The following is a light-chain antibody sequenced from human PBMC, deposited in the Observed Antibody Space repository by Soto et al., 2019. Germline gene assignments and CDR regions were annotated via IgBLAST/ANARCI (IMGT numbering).Light chain of an antibody. CDR3: QQYSTYPYT. J-gene: IGKJ2*01. CDR2: DVS. CDR1: QSFGHW. V-gene: IGKV1-5*01. Sequence: DIQMTQSPSTLPASVGDRVTITCRASQSFGHWLAWYQQKPGRAPRLLIHDVSILKRGVPSRLSGSGSGTEFTLTISSLLPDDFATYFCQQYSTYPYTFGPGTKLEIK.